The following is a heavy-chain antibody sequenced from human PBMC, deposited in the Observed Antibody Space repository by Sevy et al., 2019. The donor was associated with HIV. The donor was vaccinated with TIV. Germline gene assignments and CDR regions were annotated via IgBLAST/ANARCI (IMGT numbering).Heavy chain of an antibody. CDR1: GDTFTNNY. CDR3: VRADPDQHFDS. Sequence: ASVKVSCKASGDTFTNNYIHWVRQAPGQGLEWTGMVDPSAGNTTYAQKFQGRVTMTRDTSTSILYMELSSLRSEDTAVYYCVRADPDQHFDSWGQGTLVTVSS. CDR2: VDPSAGNT. V-gene: IGHV1-46*01. J-gene: IGHJ4*02.